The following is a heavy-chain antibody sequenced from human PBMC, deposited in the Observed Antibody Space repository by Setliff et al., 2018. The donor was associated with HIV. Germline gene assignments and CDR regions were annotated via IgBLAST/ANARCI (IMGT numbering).Heavy chain of an antibody. V-gene: IGHV4-34*01. J-gene: IGHJ4*02. CDR1: GGSFSGYY. CDR3: ARRGAYGYDYFDY. Sequence: SETLSLTCAVYGGSFSGYYWSWIRQPPGKGLEWIGEMNAGGSINDNPSLKSRLTISVDTSKNQFSLKLKSVTAADTAVYYCARRGAYGYDYFDYWGPGILVTVSS. CDR2: MNAGGSI. D-gene: IGHD5-12*01.